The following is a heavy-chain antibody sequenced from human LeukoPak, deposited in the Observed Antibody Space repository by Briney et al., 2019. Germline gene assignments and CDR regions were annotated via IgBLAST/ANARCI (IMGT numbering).Heavy chain of an antibody. V-gene: IGHV4-39*01. CDR3: ARQDRGCSSSSCYSD. Sequence: PSETLSLTCTVSGGSISSSHFYWGWIRQTPGKGLEWIGSVYDSGSAYHNPSITSRVTISVDVSKNQFSLNLRSVTAADTAVYYCARQDRGCSSSSCYSDWGQGTLVTVSS. J-gene: IGHJ4*02. CDR2: VYDSGSA. D-gene: IGHD2-2*01. CDR1: GGSISSSHFY.